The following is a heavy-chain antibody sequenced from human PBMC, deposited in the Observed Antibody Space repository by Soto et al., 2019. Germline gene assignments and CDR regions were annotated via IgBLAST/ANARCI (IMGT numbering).Heavy chain of an antibody. CDR2: IYPGDSDA. Sequence: DSLTISCKGSGYSFTSYWIGLVRQMPGKGLEWMAIIYPGDSDARYSPSFQGQVTISADKSISTAYLQWSGLKASDTAMYYCARRGYCSGGSCFSAPFDIWGQGTMVTVSS. J-gene: IGHJ3*02. CDR3: ARRGYCSGGSCFSAPFDI. V-gene: IGHV5-51*01. D-gene: IGHD2-15*01. CDR1: GYSFTSYW.